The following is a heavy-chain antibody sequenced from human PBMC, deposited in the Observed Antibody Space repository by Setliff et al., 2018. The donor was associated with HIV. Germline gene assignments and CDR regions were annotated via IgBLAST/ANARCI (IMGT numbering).Heavy chain of an antibody. CDR3: ATDAHHDFLTGPTPGAFDI. Sequence: ASVKVSCKVSGYTLSEISMHWVRQAPGKGLEWMGGFDPEDGETIYAEKFQGRVTMTEDTATETAYMELSSLRSEDTAVYYCATDAHHDFLTGPTPGAFDIWGQGTVVTVSS. D-gene: IGHD3-9*01. J-gene: IGHJ3*02. CDR1: GYTLSEIS. V-gene: IGHV1-24*01. CDR2: FDPEDGET.